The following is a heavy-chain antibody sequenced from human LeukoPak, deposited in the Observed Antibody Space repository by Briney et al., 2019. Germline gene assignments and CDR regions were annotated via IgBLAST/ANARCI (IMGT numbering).Heavy chain of an antibody. V-gene: IGHV3-9*01. J-gene: IGHJ6*02. CDR2: ISWNSGSI. CDR3: AKTLAPYYYYYGVDV. Sequence: GRSLRLSCAASGFTFDDYAMHWVRQAPGKGLEWVSGISWNSGSIGYADSVKGRFTISRDNAKNSLYLQMNSLRAEDTALYYCAKTLAPYYYYYGVDVWGQGTTVTVSS. CDR1: GFTFDDYA.